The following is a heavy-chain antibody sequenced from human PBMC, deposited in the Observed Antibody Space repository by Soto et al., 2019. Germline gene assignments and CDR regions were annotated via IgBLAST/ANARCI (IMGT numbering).Heavy chain of an antibody. CDR2: IIPIFGTA. D-gene: IGHD6-19*01. Sequence: QVQLVQSGAEVKKPGSSVKVSCKASGGTFSSYAISWVRQAPGQGLEWMGGIIPIFGTANYAQKFQGRVTITADESTSTDYMELSSLRSEDTAVYYCATDSGYSSGWYTLGAFDIWGQGTMVTVSS. V-gene: IGHV1-69*01. CDR1: GGTFSSYA. J-gene: IGHJ3*02. CDR3: ATDSGYSSGWYTLGAFDI.